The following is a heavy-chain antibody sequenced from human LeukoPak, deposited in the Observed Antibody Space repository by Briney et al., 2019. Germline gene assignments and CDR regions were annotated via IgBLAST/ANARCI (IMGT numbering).Heavy chain of an antibody. J-gene: IGHJ4*02. V-gene: IGHV3-48*03. D-gene: IGHD4-23*01. CDR2: ITSSGSST. CDR1: GFTSNPFE. Sequence: GGSLRLSCVVSGFTSNPFENNWVRQAPGKGLEWVSYITSSGSSTYYSDSVKGRFTISRDNAKNSLYLQMNSLRVDDTAVYYCARQSTLVGGGFDYWGQGSLVTVSS. CDR3: ARQSTLVGGGFDY.